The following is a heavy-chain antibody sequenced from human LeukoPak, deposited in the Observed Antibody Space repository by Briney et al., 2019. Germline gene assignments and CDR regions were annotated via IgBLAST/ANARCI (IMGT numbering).Heavy chain of an antibody. CDR3: TTEYYGGLEY. V-gene: IGHV3-15*07. Sequence: KPGGSLRLSCAASGFTFSSYSMNWVRQAPGKGLEWVGRVKNRGDGRTTDYAAPVKGRFIISRDDSKRMVYLQMNGLKTEDTAVYFCTTEYYGGLEYWGQGTLVTVSS. J-gene: IGHJ4*02. CDR1: GFTFSSYS. D-gene: IGHD3-16*01. CDR2: VKNRGDGRTT.